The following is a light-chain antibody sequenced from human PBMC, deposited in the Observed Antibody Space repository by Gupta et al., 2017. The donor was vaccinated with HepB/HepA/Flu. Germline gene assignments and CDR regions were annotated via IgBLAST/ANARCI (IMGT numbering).Light chain of an antibody. V-gene: IGKV3-20*01. CDR2: GAS. Sequence: EIVLTQSPGTLALSPGGRATLSCRASESVSSAYLAWYQQIPGQAPRLLIYGASSRATGTPDRFSGSGSGTDFTLTISRLEPEDFAVYFCQQHSSSPLTFGGGTKVDIK. CDR1: ESVSSAY. J-gene: IGKJ4*01. CDR3: QQHSSSPLT.